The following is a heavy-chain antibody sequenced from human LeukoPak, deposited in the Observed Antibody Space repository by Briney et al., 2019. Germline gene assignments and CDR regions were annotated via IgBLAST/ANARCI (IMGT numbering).Heavy chain of an antibody. Sequence: SETLSLTCAVYGRSFSGYYWSWIRQPPGKGLEWIGEINHSGSTNYNPSLKSRVTISVDTSKNQFSLKLSSVTAADTAVYYCARGGWGYSIVVVPAAIAKSKDNWFDPWGQGTPVTVSS. D-gene: IGHD2-2*02. CDR2: INHSGST. J-gene: IGHJ5*02. CDR3: ARGGWGYSIVVVPAAIAKSKDNWFDP. CDR1: GRSFSGYY. V-gene: IGHV4-34*01.